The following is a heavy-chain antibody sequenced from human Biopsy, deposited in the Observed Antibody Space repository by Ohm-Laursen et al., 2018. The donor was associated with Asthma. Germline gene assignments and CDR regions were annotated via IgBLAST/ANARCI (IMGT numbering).Heavy chain of an antibody. CDR1: GFAVSRDH. CDR2: IYSGGTS. Sequence: GSLRLSCAASGFAVSRDHMFWVRQAPGKGLEWVSVIYSGGTSHTADSVRGRFTISRDYSKNTLYLQMHSLRAEDTAVYYCARRDSNNWSHYYFDYWGQGTLVTVSS. V-gene: IGHV3-53*01. J-gene: IGHJ4*02. CDR3: ARRDSNNWSHYYFDY. D-gene: IGHD1-20*01.